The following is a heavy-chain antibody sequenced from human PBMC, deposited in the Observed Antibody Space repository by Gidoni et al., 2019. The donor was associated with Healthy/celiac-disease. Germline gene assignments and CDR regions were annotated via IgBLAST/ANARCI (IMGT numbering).Heavy chain of an antibody. Sequence: QVQLQESGPGLVKPSQTLSLTCTVSGGSISSGAYYWSWIRQPPGKGLEWIGYIYYSGSTYYNPSLKSRVTISVDTSKNQFSLKLSSVTAADTAVYYCARAAVTWFGELLSYYGMDVWGQGTTVTVSS. J-gene: IGHJ6*02. D-gene: IGHD3-10*01. V-gene: IGHV4-30-4*01. CDR1: GGSISSGAYY. CDR2: IYYSGST. CDR3: ARAAVTWFGELLSYYGMDV.